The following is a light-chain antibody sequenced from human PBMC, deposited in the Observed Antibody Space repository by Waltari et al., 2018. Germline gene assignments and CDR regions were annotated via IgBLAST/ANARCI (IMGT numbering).Light chain of an antibody. V-gene: IGKV3-20*01. Sequence: ELMLTQPPRTLSSSPGERATPSCRASRSISKYLAWYQQKPGQAPSLLIYDASSRATGIPDRFSGSGSGTDFSLTISRLEPEDFAVYYCQKYGSLPATFGQGTKVEIK. CDR1: RSISKY. J-gene: IGKJ1*01. CDR2: DAS. CDR3: QKYGSLPAT.